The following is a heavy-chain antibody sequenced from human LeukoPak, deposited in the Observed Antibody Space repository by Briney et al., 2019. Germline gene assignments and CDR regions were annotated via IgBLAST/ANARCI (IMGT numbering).Heavy chain of an antibody. D-gene: IGHD2-2*01. J-gene: IGHJ1*01. CDR3: ARNEGHTVTNEYFQH. V-gene: IGHV3-21*01. Sequence: PGGSLRLSCAASGVSFISYGMSWVRQAPGKGLEWVASISSGSGCIFGDSAKGRFPIYRDNADVSLFLQMNSLKVEDTSVYYCARNEGHTVTNEYFQHWGQGTLVTVSS. CDR2: ISSGSGCI. CDR1: GVSFISYG.